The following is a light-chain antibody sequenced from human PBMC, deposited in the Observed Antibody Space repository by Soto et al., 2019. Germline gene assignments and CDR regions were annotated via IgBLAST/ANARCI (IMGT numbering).Light chain of an antibody. CDR2: SNN. Sequence: QSVLTQPPSASGTPGQRVTMSCSGSSSNIGSNTVNWYQQLPGTAPKLLIYSNNQRPSGVPDRFSGSKSGTSASLAISGLQSEDEADYYCAAWDDSLNGVLFGGVTKVTVL. V-gene: IGLV1-44*01. CDR1: SSNIGSNT. J-gene: IGLJ2*01. CDR3: AAWDDSLNGVL.